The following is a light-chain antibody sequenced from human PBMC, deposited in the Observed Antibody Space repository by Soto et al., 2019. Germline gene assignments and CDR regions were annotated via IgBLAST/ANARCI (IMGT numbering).Light chain of an antibody. V-gene: IGKV1-39*01. CDR3: QQSYSSSWT. Sequence: DIQMTQSPSSLSASVGDRVTITFRASQSISNYLNWYQQKPGKAPKVLIYAASSLQSGVPSRFSGSGSGTDFTLTISSLQREDFAIYFCQQSYSSSWTFGQGTKVDIK. CDR1: QSISNY. J-gene: IGKJ1*01. CDR2: AAS.